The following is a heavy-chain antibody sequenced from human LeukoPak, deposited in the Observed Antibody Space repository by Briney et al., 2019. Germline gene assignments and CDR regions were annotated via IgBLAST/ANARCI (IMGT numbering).Heavy chain of an antibody. V-gene: IGHV1-18*01. CDR2: ISAYNGNT. J-gene: IGHJ4*02. CDR1: GYTFTSYG. Sequence: GASVTVSCKASGYTFTSYGISWVRQAPGQGLEWMGWISAYNGNTNYAQKLQGRVTMTTDTSTSTAYMELRSLRSDDTAVYYCARDSTVECSGGSCYSDYWGQGPLVTVSS. CDR3: ARDSTVECSGGSCYSDY. D-gene: IGHD2-15*01.